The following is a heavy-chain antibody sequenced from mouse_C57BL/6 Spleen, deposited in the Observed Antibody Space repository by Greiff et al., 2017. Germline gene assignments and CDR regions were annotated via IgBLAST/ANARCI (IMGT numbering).Heavy chain of an antibody. CDR3: ARLCGSSSYYFDY. D-gene: IGHD1-1*01. CDR1: GYTFTSYW. V-gene: IGHV1-7*01. J-gene: IGHJ2*01. CDR2: INPSSGYT. Sequence: QVQLQQPGAELAKPGASVKLSCKASGYTFTSYWMHWVKQRPGQGLEWIGNINPSSGYTKYNQKFKDKATLTADKASSTAYMQLSSLTYEDSAVYYCARLCGSSSYYFDYWAQGTTLTVSS.